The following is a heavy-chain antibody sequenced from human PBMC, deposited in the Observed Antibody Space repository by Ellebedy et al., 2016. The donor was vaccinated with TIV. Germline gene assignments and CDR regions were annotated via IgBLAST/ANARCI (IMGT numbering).Heavy chain of an antibody. CDR3: ARDQWLGRAYYFDY. J-gene: IGHJ4*02. D-gene: IGHD6-19*01. Sequence: GESLKISCAASGFTFSNYWMSWVRQAPGKGLEWVANIRQEGGEKNYVDSVKGRFHISRDNAKNSVSLQMNSLRDEDTAVYYCARDQWLGRAYYFDYWGQGTLLTVSS. V-gene: IGHV3-7*01. CDR1: GFTFSNYW. CDR2: IRQEGGEK.